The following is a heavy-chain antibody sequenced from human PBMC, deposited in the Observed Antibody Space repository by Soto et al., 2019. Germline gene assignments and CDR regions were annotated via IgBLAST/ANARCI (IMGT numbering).Heavy chain of an antibody. V-gene: IGHV3-23*01. Sequence: EVQLLESEGGLVQPGGSLRLSCAASGFTFSNYAVTWVRQAPGKGLEWVSTISGSGSSTYYADSVKGRFTISRDNSKNTLYLQMNSLRAEDTAVYYCAKDQGSSWYEIDYWGQGTLVTVSS. J-gene: IGHJ4*02. CDR2: ISGSGSST. CDR1: GFTFSNYA. D-gene: IGHD6-13*01. CDR3: AKDQGSSWYEIDY.